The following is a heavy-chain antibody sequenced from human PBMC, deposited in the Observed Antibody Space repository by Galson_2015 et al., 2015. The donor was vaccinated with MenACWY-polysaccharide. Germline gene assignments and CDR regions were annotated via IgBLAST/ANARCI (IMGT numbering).Heavy chain of an antibody. CDR2: IHWNGGSI. J-gene: IGHJ4*02. Sequence: SLRLSCAASGFTFDDYGMSWVRQGPGKGLEWVSGIHWNGGSIAYADSVKGRFTISRDNAKNSLYLQMNSLRDEDTALYYCARQSSPYYVEDYRGQGTLVTVSS. V-gene: IGHV3-20*04. CDR3: ARQSSPYYVEDY. CDR1: GFTFDDYG. D-gene: IGHD3-10*02.